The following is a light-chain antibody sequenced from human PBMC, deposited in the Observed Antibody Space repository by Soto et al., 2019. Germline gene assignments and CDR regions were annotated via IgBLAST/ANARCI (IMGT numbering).Light chain of an antibody. CDR2: DAS. Sequence: DIQMTQSPSTLSASVGDRVTITCRASQSISSWLAWYQQKPGKAPKLLIYDASSLETGVPSRFSGSGSGTDFALTISSLQPEDFATYYCQQGYSTPRTFGQGTRLEIK. CDR1: QSISSW. CDR3: QQGYSTPRT. J-gene: IGKJ5*01. V-gene: IGKV1-5*01.